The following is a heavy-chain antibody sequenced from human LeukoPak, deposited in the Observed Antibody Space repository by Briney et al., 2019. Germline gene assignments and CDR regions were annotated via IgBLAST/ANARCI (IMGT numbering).Heavy chain of an antibody. CDR3: ARDRYYDILTEDY. CDR1: GFTFSSYW. Sequence: PGGSLRLSCAASGFTFSSYWMSWVRQAPGKGLEWVATIKQDGSEKYYVDSVKGRFTISRDNAKNSLYLQMNSLRAEDTAVYYCARDRYYDILTEDYWGQGTLVTVSS. J-gene: IGHJ4*02. D-gene: IGHD3-9*01. V-gene: IGHV3-7*01. CDR2: IKQDGSEK.